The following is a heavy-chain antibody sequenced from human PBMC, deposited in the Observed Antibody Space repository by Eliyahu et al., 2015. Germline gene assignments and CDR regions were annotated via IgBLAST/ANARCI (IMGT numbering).Heavy chain of an antibody. CDR2: IXANGINT. Sequence: QVQLVESGGGVVQPGRSLRLSCXXSXXTARGYGIHWVRQAPGKGLAWVXXIXANGINTYYADSVKGRFTVSRXSSRNTAYLQMXSLTGEDTALYYCARDSDTSGQHWYFDLWGRGTLVTVSS. J-gene: IGHJ2*01. V-gene: IGHV3-33*01. D-gene: IGHD3-22*01. CDR3: ARDSDTSGQHWYFDL. CDR1: XXTARGYG.